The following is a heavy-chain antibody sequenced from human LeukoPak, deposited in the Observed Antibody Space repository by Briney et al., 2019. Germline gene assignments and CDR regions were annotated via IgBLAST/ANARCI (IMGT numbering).Heavy chain of an antibody. D-gene: IGHD5-18*01. J-gene: IGHJ4*02. Sequence: SETLSLTCAVYGGSFSGYYWSWIRQPPGKGLEWIGEINHSGSTNYNPSLKSRVTISVDTSKNQFSLKLSPVTAADTAVYYCARSVDTAMVTPFDYWGQGTLVTVSS. CDR2: INHSGST. V-gene: IGHV4-34*01. CDR3: ARSVDTAMVTPFDY. CDR1: GGSFSGYY.